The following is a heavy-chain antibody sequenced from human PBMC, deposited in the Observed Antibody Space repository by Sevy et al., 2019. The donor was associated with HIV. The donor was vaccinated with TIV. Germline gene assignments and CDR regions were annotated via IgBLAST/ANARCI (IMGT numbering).Heavy chain of an antibody. CDR1: GGSISSGGYS. CDR2: IYHSGST. Sequence: SDTLSLTCAVSGGSISSGGYSWSWIRQPPGKGLEWIGYIYHSGSTYYNPSLKSRVTISVDRSKNQFSLKLSSVTAADTAVYYCAGSGPLYYFDYWGQGTLVTVSS. CDR3: AGSGPLYYFDY. J-gene: IGHJ4*02. D-gene: IGHD3-10*01. V-gene: IGHV4-30-2*01.